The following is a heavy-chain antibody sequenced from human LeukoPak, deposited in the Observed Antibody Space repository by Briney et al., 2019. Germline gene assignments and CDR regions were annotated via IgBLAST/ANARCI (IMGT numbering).Heavy chain of an antibody. J-gene: IGHJ5*02. CDR2: ISGSGGST. V-gene: IGHV3-23*01. Sequence: GGSLRLSCAASGFTFDDYAMHWVRQAPGKGLEWVSAISGSGGSTYYADSVKGRFTISRDNSKNTLYLQMNSLRAEDTAVYYCAKDSSGAYNWFDPWGQGTLVTVSS. CDR3: AKDSSGAYNWFDP. CDR1: GFTFDDYA. D-gene: IGHD6-19*01.